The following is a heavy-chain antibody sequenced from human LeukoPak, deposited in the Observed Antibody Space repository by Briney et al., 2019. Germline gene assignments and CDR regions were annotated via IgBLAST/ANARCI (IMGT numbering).Heavy chain of an antibody. D-gene: IGHD1-26*01. CDR2: IVVGSGYT. J-gene: IGHJ4*02. Sequence: SVKVSCKASGFTFTSSAMQWVRQARGQRLEWIGWIVVGSGYTNYAQKFQERVTITRDMSTSTAYMELSSLRSEDTAVYYCAAGLALVGATDSWGQGTLVTVSS. CDR1: GFTFTSSA. V-gene: IGHV1-58*02. CDR3: AAGLALVGATDS.